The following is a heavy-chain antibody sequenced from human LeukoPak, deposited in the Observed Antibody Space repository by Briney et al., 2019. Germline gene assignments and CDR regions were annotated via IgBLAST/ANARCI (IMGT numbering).Heavy chain of an antibody. D-gene: IGHD3-10*01. CDR2: IYHSGST. V-gene: IGHV4-4*02. CDR1: GGSISSSNW. CDR3: AREGPRGPVRYYFDY. J-gene: IGHJ4*02. Sequence: SETLSLTCAVSGGSISSSNWWSWVRQPPGKVLEWIGEIYHSGSTNYNPSLKSRVTISVDKSKNQFSLKLSSVTAADTAVYYCAREGPRGPVRYYFDYWGQGTLVTVSS.